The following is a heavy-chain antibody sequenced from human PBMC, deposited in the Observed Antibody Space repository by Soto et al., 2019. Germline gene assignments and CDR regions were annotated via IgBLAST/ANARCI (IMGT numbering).Heavy chain of an antibody. CDR3: AHNLLHYGDYVYYFDY. Sequence: QITLKESGPTLVKPTQTLTLTCTFSGFSLSTSGVGVGWIRQPPGKALEWLALIYWDDDKRYSPSLKSRLTIPKDTSKNPVVLTMTNMDPVDTATYYCAHNLLHYGDYVYYFDYWGQGTLVTVSS. V-gene: IGHV2-5*02. CDR1: GFSLSTSGVG. J-gene: IGHJ4*02. CDR2: IYWDDDK. D-gene: IGHD4-17*01.